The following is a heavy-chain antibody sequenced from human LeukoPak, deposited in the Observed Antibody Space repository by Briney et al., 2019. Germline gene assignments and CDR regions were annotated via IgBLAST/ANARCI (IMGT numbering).Heavy chain of an antibody. J-gene: IGHJ4*02. D-gene: IGHD2-15*01. V-gene: IGHV3-48*02. CDR2: ISSSSSTI. CDR1: GFTFSSYS. CDR3: ASDSPGYSSGSYFTY. Sequence: GGSLRLSCAASGFTFSSYSMNWVRQAPGKGLEWVSYISSSSSTIYYADSVKGRFTISRDNAKNSLYLQMNSLRDEDTAVYYCASDSPGYSSGSYFTYWGQGTLVTVSS.